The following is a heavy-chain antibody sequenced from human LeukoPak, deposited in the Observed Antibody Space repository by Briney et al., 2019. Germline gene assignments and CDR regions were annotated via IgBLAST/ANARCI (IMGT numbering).Heavy chain of an antibody. CDR2: IYSGGST. CDR1: GFTVSSNY. D-gene: IGHD3-10*01. J-gene: IGHJ3*01. CDR3: AREGSGRTAYNDGLDV. V-gene: IGHV3-53*01. Sequence: GGSLRLSCAASGFTVSSNYMSWVRQAPGKGLEWVSVIYSGGSTYYADSVKGRFTISRDNSKNTLYLQLNSLRAEDTAVYYCAREGSGRTAYNDGLDVWGQGTMVTVSS.